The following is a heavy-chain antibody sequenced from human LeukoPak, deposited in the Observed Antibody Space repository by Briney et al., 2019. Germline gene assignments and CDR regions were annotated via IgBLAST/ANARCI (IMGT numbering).Heavy chain of an antibody. Sequence: SETLSLTCTVSGGSISSGSYYWSWIRQPAGKGLEWIGRIYSSGSTNYNPSVKSRVTISVDTSKNEFSLKLSSVTAADTAVYYCARDPAQYYYDSSGYSLRYYYMDVWGKGTTVTISS. D-gene: IGHD3-22*01. J-gene: IGHJ6*03. CDR3: ARDPAQYYYDSSGYSLRYYYMDV. V-gene: IGHV4-61*02. CDR2: IYSSGST. CDR1: GGSISSGSYY.